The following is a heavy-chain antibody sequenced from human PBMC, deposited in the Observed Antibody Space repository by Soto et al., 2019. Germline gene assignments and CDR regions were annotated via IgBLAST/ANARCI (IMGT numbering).Heavy chain of an antibody. CDR1: GFPFSAYN. V-gene: IGHV3-21*01. J-gene: IGHJ4*02. Sequence: EVQLVESGGGLVKPGGSLRLSCTGSGFPFSAYNINWVRQAPGKGLELVSSITVGSSHIYQPNSMKGRFTISRDDAKNSLDLQIDSLRDEDTTLYYCSRSPEVGVRGAYWGQGTLVTVSS. CDR3: SRSPEVGVRGAY. CDR2: ITVGSSHI. D-gene: IGHD3-16*01.